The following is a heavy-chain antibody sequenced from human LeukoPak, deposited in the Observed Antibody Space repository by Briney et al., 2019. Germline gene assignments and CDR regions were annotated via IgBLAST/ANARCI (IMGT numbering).Heavy chain of an antibody. CDR1: GFTFSSYS. V-gene: IGHV3-21*01. CDR3: ARGLCSGGSCYSPYYYYMDV. D-gene: IGHD2-15*01. CDR2: ISSSSSYI. J-gene: IGHJ6*03. Sequence: GGSLRLSCAASGFTFSSYSMNWVRQAPGKGLEWVSSISSSSSYIYYGDSVKGRFTISRDNAKNSLYLQMNSLRAEDTAVYYCARGLCSGGSCYSPYYYYMDVWGKGTTVTVSS.